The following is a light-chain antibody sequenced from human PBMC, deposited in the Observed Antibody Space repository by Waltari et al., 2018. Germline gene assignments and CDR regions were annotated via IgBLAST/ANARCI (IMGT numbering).Light chain of an antibody. Sequence: QSALTQPASVSGSPGQSITISSTGTSSDVGSYHLVSWYQQHPGKAPKLMIYEVSKRPSGVSNRFSGSKSGNTASLTISGLQAEDEADYYCCSYAGSGTFHVVFGGGTKLTVL. CDR1: SSDVGSYHL. J-gene: IGLJ2*01. CDR3: CSYAGSGTFHVV. V-gene: IGLV2-23*02. CDR2: EVS.